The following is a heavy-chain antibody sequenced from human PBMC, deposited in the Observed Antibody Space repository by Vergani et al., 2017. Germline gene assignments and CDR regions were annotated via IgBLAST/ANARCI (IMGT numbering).Heavy chain of an antibody. Sequence: QVQLQESGPGLVKPSQTLSLTCTVSGGSISSGSYYWSWIRQPAGKGLEWIGRIYTSGSTNYNPSLKSRVTISVDTSKNQFSLKLSSVTAADTAVYYCARRDDYGDYYFDYWGQGTLVTVSS. CDR1: GGSISSGSYY. V-gene: IGHV4-61*02. CDR3: ARRDDYGDYYFDY. D-gene: IGHD4-17*01. CDR2: IYTSGST. J-gene: IGHJ4*02.